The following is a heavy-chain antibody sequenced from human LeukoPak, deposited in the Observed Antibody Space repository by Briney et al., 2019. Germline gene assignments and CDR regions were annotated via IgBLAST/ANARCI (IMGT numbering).Heavy chain of an antibody. CDR3: AKASTIAARRSQVDY. Sequence: GGSLRLSCAASGFTFSRYAMSWVRQAPGKGLEWVSAICGSGGSTYYTVPVKGRFTISRDNSKNTLYLQMSSLAADDTAVYYCAKASTIAARRSQVDYWGQGTLVTVSS. D-gene: IGHD6-6*01. V-gene: IGHV3-23*01. CDR1: GFTFSRYA. J-gene: IGHJ4*02. CDR2: ICGSGGST.